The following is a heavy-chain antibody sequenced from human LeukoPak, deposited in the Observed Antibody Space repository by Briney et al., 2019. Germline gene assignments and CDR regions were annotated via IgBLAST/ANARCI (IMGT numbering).Heavy chain of an antibody. Sequence: GGSLRLPCAALGSTFDDYGMSWVRQAPGKGLEWFSGINWNGGSTGYADSVKGRFTISRDNAKNSLYLQMNSLRAEDTALYYCARDQFGVIIVTSQYYFDYWGQGTLVTVSS. V-gene: IGHV3-20*04. CDR3: ARDQFGVIIVTSQYYFDY. D-gene: IGHD3-3*01. CDR1: GSTFDDYG. J-gene: IGHJ4*02. CDR2: INWNGGST.